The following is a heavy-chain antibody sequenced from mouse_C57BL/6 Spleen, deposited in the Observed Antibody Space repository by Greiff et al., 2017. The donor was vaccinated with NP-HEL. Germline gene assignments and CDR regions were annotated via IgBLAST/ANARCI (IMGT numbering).Heavy chain of an antibody. CDR1: GYTFTSYW. Sequence: QVQLQQPGAELVKPGASVKLSCKASGYTFTSYWMQWVKQRPGQGLEWIGEIDPSDSYTNYNQKFKGKATLTVDTSSSTAYMQLSSLTSEDSAVYYCARNSPYFDYWGQGTTLTVSS. V-gene: IGHV1-50*01. CDR3: ARNSPYFDY. CDR2: IDPSDSYT. J-gene: IGHJ2*01.